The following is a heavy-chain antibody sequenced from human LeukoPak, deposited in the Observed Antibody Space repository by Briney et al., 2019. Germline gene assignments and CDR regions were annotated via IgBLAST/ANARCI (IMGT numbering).Heavy chain of an antibody. CDR2: INTNTGNP. D-gene: IGHD2-15*01. CDR3: ARGGYPYLSTWYSDY. CDR1: GYTFTSYD. J-gene: IGHJ4*02. V-gene: IGHV7-4-1*02. Sequence: ASVKVSCKTSGYTFTSYDINWVRQAPGQGLEWMGWINTNTGNPTYAQGFTGRFVFSLDTSVSTAYLQISSLKAEDTAMYYCARGGYPYLSTWYSDYWGQGTLVTVSS.